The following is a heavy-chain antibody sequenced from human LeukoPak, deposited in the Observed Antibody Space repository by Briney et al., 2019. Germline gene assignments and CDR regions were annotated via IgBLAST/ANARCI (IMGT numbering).Heavy chain of an antibody. J-gene: IGHJ4*02. Sequence: SETLSLTCTVSGGSIISYYWSWIRQPPGKGVEWIGYMYNSGNTNYNPSLKSRVTISEDTSKNQLSLKLRSVTAADTAVYYCAATIKRDSGDTNLDYWGQGTLVTVSS. CDR3: AATIKRDSGDTNLDY. CDR1: GGSIISYY. CDR2: MYNSGNT. D-gene: IGHD4-17*01. V-gene: IGHV4-59*01.